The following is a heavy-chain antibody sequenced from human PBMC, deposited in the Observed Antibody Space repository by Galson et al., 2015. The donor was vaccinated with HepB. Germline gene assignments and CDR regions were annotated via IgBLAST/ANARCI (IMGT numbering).Heavy chain of an antibody. CDR3: AADVSLERIFDY. D-gene: IGHD1-1*01. Sequence: SVKVSCKASGFTFTSSAVQWVRQARGQRLEWIGWIVVGSGNTNYAQKFQERVTITRDMSTSTAYMELSSLRSEDTAVYYCAADVSLERIFDYWGQGTLVTVSS. J-gene: IGHJ4*02. CDR2: IVVGSGNT. V-gene: IGHV1-58*01. CDR1: GFTFTSSA.